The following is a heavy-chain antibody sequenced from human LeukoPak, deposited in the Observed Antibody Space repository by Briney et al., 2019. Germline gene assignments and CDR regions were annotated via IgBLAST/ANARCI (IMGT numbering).Heavy chain of an antibody. Sequence: SVKVSCKASGGTFSSYAISRVRQAPGPGREWTGRVIPIFGIADYARKFPGRVTITADKSTSTAVMELSSLSSGDTAVYYCARDGSPPGDYYGSGRPWVNCCDPWGQGTLVTVSS. CDR2: VIPIFGIA. J-gene: IGHJ5*02. D-gene: IGHD3-10*01. CDR3: ARDGSPPGDYYGSGRPWVNCCDP. V-gene: IGHV1-69*04. CDR1: GGTFSSYA.